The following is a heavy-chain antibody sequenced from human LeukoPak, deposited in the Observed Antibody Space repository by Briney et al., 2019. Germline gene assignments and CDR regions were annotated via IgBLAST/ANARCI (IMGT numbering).Heavy chain of an antibody. Sequence: SETLSLTCTVSGGSISRGGYYWSWIRQHRGKGLEWIGYIYYSGSTYYNPSLKSRVIITVDTSKNQFSLKLSSVTAADTAVYYCARETGIWFGDATGNWGQGTLVTVSS. CDR2: IYYSGST. D-gene: IGHD3-10*01. V-gene: IGHV4-31*03. CDR3: ARETGIWFGDATGN. CDR1: GGSISRGGYY. J-gene: IGHJ4*02.